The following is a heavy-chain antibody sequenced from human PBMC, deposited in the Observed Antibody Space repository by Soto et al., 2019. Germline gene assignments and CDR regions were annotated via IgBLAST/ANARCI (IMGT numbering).Heavy chain of an antibody. Sequence: QVQLVQYGAELKKPGSSVKVSCTASVDTFSFYAMNWVRQAPGQGLEWMGRIIPMVRVANYAQKFQGRVTNFAVKSTVTSDGVLSSLRAEDTDVYYCATNYGSGSAPFDYWGQGTLVTVSS. V-gene: IGHV1-69*02. J-gene: IGHJ4*02. CDR1: VDTFSFYA. D-gene: IGHD3-10*01. CDR3: ATNYGSGSAPFDY. CDR2: IIPMVRVA.